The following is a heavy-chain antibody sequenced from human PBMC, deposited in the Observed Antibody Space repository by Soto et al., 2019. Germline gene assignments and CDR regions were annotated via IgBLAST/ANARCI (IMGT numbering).Heavy chain of an antibody. Sequence: QLQLQESGPGLVKPSETLSLTCNVSGGSISSSSYDWGWIRQPPGKGLEWIGTIHHTGRTFYTPSLKTRVTLSVDTSRNQFSLRLSSVTAADTASYYCARLISISAAGRVYCGQGTVVIVSS. CDR3: ARLISISAAGRVY. CDR1: GGSISSSSYD. V-gene: IGHV4-39*01. J-gene: IGHJ4*02. CDR2: IHHTGRT. D-gene: IGHD6-13*01.